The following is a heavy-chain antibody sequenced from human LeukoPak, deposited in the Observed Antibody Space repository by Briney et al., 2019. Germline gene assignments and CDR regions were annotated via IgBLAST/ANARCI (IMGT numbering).Heavy chain of an antibody. J-gene: IGHJ3*02. CDR1: GGSFSGYY. CDR3: AICLLPWVAFDI. V-gene: IGHV4-34*01. CDR2: INHSGST. Sequence: PSETLSLTCAVYGGSFSGYYWSWIRQPPGKGLEWIGEINHSGSTNYNPSLKSRVTISVDTSKNQFSLKLSSVTAADTAVYYCAICLLPWVAFDIWGQGTMVTVSS. D-gene: IGHD3-10*01.